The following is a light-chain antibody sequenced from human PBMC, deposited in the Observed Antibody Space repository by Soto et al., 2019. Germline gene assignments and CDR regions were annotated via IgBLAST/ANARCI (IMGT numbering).Light chain of an antibody. J-gene: IGLJ1*01. CDR2: EDS. CDR3: FSYTSSTAYV. V-gene: IGLV2-14*01. CDR1: SSDVGGYKY. Sequence: QSALTQPASVSGSPGQSITISCTGTSSDVGGYKYVSWYQLHPGKAPKLMIYEDSNRPSGISNRFSASKSGNTASLTISGLQAEDEADYYCFSYTSSTAYVFGTGTKLTVL.